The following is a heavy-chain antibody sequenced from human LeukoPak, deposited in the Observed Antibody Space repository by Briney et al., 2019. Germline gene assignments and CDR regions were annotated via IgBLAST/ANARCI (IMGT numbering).Heavy chain of an antibody. V-gene: IGHV1-3*01. CDR2: INAGNGNT. D-gene: IGHD3-10*01. J-gene: IGHJ5*02. Sequence: GASVKVSCRASGYTFTSYAMHWVRQAPGQRLEWMGWINAGNGNTKYSQKFQGRVTITRDTSASTAYMELSSLRSEDTAVYYCARGGVRGVIITGWPKGRGHNWFDPWGQGTLVTVSS. CDR3: ARGGVRGVIITGWPKGRGHNWFDP. CDR1: GYTFTSYA.